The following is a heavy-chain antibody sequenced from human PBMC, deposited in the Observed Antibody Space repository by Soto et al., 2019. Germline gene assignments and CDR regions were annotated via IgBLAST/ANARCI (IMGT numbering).Heavy chain of an antibody. V-gene: IGHV4-59*01. Sequence: PSETLSLTCTVSGGSISSYYWSWIRQPLGRGLEWIGYIYYSGSTDYNPSLKSRVTISVDTSKNQFSLKLSSVTAADTAMYYCARVGYSAARPGHSYYFDYWGQGTLVTVSS. J-gene: IGHJ4*02. CDR2: IYYSGST. CDR3: ARVGYSAARPGHSYYFDY. CDR1: GGSISSYY. D-gene: IGHD6-6*01.